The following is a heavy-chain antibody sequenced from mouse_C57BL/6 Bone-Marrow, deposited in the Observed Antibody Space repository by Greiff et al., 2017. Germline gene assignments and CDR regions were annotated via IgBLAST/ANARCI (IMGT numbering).Heavy chain of an antibody. J-gene: IGHJ4*01. V-gene: IGHV1-64*01. D-gene: IGHD2-4*01. CDR1: GYTFTSYW. CDR3: ASLGDYDAMDY. CDR2: IHPNSGST. Sequence: QVQLQQPGAELVKPGASVKLSCNASGYTFTSYWMHWVKQRPGQGLEWIGMIHPNSGSTNYNEKFKSKATLTVDKSSSTAYMQLSSLTSEDSAVYYCASLGDYDAMDYWGQGTSVTVSS.